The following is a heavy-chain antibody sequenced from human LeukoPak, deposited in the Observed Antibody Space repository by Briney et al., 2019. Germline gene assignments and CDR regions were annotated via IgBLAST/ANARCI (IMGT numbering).Heavy chain of an antibody. CDR2: IKSDGST. D-gene: IGHD4-17*01. V-gene: IGHV3-74*01. CDR1: GFTFSSYW. Sequence: GGSLRLSYAASGFTFSSYWMHWVRQIPGKGLVWVSRIKSDGSTICADSVKGRFTISRDNAKNSLYLQMNSLRAEDTAVYYCARDGAVTNGRYFDYWGQGTLVTVSS. CDR3: ARDGAVTNGRYFDY. J-gene: IGHJ4*02.